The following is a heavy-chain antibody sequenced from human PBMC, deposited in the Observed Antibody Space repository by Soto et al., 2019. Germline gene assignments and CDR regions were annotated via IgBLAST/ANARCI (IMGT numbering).Heavy chain of an antibody. CDR2: IYYSGST. J-gene: IGHJ6*02. Sequence: SETLSLTCTVSGGSISSYYWSWIRQPPGKGLEWIGYIYYSGSTNYNPSLKSRVTISVDTSKNQFSLKLSSVTAADTAVYYCAGSVATINYGMDVWGQGTTVTVS. V-gene: IGHV4-59*01. CDR1: GGSISSYY. D-gene: IGHD5-12*01. CDR3: AGSVATINYGMDV.